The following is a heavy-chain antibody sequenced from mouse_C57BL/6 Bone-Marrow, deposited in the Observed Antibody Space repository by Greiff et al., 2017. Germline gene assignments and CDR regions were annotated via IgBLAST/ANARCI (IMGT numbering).Heavy chain of an antibody. CDR1: GFNIKDDY. CDR2: IDPENGDT. J-gene: IGHJ3*01. Sequence: VQLKESGAELVRPGASVKLSCTASGFNIKDDYMHWVKQRPEQGLEWIGWIDPENGDTEYASKFQGKATITADTSSNTAYQQLSSLTSEDTAVYYCTGVLLRYWFAYWGQGTLVTVSA. D-gene: IGHD1-1*01. V-gene: IGHV14-4*01. CDR3: TGVLLRYWFAY.